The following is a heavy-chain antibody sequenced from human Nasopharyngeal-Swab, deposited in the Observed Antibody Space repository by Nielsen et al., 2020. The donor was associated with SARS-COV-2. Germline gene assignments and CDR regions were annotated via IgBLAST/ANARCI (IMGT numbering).Heavy chain of an antibody. J-gene: IGHJ6*02. V-gene: IGHV3-7*01. CDR2: IKKDGSEK. Sequence: WIRQRPGKGLEWVANIKKDGSEKNYVDSVKGRFTISRDNAKNSLYLQMNSLRADDTAVYYCARDTYCSGGSCYGYGMAVWGQGTTVTVSS. D-gene: IGHD2-15*01. CDR3: ARDTYCSGGSCYGYGMAV.